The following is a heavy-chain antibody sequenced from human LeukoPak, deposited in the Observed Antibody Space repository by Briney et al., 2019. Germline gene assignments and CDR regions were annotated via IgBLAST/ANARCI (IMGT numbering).Heavy chain of an antibody. J-gene: IGHJ5*02. CDR3: ARDKVIASAGTPNWFDP. V-gene: IGHV1-18*01. Sequence: ASVKVSCKASGYTFTNYGISWVRQAPGQGLEWMGWISAYDGNTNYLQKFQGRVTMTTDTATSTAYMELRSLRSDDTAVYYGARDKVIASAGTPNWFDPWGQGTLVTVSS. CDR1: GYTFTNYG. CDR2: ISAYDGNT. D-gene: IGHD6-13*01.